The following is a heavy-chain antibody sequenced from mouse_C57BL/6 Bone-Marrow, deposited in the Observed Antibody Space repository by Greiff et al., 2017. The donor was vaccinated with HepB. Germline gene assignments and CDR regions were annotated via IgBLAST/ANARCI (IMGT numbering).Heavy chain of an antibody. J-gene: IGHJ1*03. D-gene: IGHD2-12*01. CDR2: ISYDGSN. V-gene: IGHV3-6*01. Sequence: EVQLVESGPGLVKPSQSLSLTCSVTGYSITSGYYWNWIRQFPGNKLEWMGYISYDGSNNYNPSLKNRISITRDTSKNQFFLKLNSVTTEDTATYYCASDYSWYFDVWGTGTTVTVSS. CDR3: ASDYSWYFDV. CDR1: GYSITSGYY.